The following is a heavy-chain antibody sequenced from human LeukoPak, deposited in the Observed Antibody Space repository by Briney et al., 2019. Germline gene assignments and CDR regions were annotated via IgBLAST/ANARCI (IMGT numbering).Heavy chain of an antibody. CDR2: INHSGST. CDR3: ASRDYYDSSGTKEVAGGRFDY. Sequence: GSLRLSCAASGFTVSNNYMSWIRQPPGKGLEWIGEINHSGSTNYNPSLKSRVTISVDTSKNQFSLKLSSVTAADTAVYYCASRDYYDSSGTKEVAGGRFDYWGQGTLVTVSS. J-gene: IGHJ4*02. CDR1: GFTVSNNY. D-gene: IGHD3-22*01. V-gene: IGHV4-34*01.